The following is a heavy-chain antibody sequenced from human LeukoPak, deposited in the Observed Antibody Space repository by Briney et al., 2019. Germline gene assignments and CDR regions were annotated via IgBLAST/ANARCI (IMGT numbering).Heavy chain of an antibody. CDR1: GYIFTSYW. CDR3: ASSPYSYGYFY. CDR2: IYPGDSDT. D-gene: IGHD5-18*01. J-gene: IGHJ4*02. V-gene: IGHV5-51*01. Sequence: GESLKISCKGSGYIFTSYWIGWVRQLPGKGLEWMGIIYPGDSDTRYSPSFQGQVTISADKSISTAYLQWSSLKASDTAMYYCASSPYSYGYFYWGQGTLVTVSS.